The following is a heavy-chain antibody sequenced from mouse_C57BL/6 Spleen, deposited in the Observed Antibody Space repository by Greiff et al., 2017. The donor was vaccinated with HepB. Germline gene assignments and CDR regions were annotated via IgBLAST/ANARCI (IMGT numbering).Heavy chain of an antibody. CDR2: ISYDGSN. CDR1: GYSITSGYY. J-gene: IGHJ1*03. Sequence: EVKLQESGPGLVKPSQSLSLTCSVTGYSITSGYYWNWIRQFPGNKLEWMGYISYDGSNNYNPSLKNRISITRDTATNQFFLKLNSVTTEDTATYYCARLYVWYFDVWGTGTTVTVSS. CDR3: ARLYVWYFDV. V-gene: IGHV3-6*01. D-gene: IGHD1-1*01.